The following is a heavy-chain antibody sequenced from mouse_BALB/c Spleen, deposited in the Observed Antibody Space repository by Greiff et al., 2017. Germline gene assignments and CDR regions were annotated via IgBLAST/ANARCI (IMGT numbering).Heavy chain of an antibody. J-gene: IGHJ4*01. CDR2: ISYSGST. Sequence: VQLKESGPSLVKPSQTLSLTCSVTGDSITSGYWNWLRKFPGNKLEYMGYISYSGSTYYNPSLKSRISITRDTSKTQYYLQLHSVTTEDTATYYCASGLHYDDSSPYAMDYWGQGTSVTVSS. D-gene: IGHD1-1*01. CDR1: GDSITSGY. CDR3: ASGLHYDDSSPYAMDY. V-gene: IGHV3-8*02.